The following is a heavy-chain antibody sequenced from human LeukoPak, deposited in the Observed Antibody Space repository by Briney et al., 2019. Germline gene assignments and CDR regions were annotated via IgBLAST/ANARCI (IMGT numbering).Heavy chain of an antibody. CDR3: ARAGYCSSTSCQWVPLV. CDR1: GDSIKNYY. CDR2: IYYSGST. V-gene: IGHV4-59*01. Sequence: SETLSLNCTVSGDSIKNYYWIWIRQSPGKGLEWIGYIYYSGSTYYNPSLKSRVTMSVDTSKNQFSLKLNSVTAADTAVYYCARAGYCSSTSCQWVPLVWGQGTTVTVSS. J-gene: IGHJ6*02. D-gene: IGHD2-2*03.